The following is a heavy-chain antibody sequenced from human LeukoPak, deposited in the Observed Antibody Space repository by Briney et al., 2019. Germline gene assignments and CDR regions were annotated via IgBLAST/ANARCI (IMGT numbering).Heavy chain of an antibody. CDR1: GGSIGSSSYY. CDR3: ARHLRTTVTTLSWFDP. Sequence: SETLSLTCTVSGGSIGSSSYYWGWIRQPPGKGLEWIGRIYYSGSTYYNPSLKSRVTISVDTSKNQFSLKLSSVTAADTAVYYCARHLRTTVTTLSWFDPWGQGTLVTVSS. J-gene: IGHJ5*02. V-gene: IGHV4-39*01. D-gene: IGHD4-17*01. CDR2: IYYSGST.